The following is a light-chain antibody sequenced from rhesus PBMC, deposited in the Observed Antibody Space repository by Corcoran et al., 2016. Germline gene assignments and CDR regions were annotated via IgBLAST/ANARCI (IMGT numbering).Light chain of an antibody. V-gene: IGKV1S14*01. CDR2: YAS. Sequence: DIQMTQSPSSLSASVGDTVTITCRASQGISNYLAWYQQKPGKAPKPLIHYASNVESGVPSRLSGSGSGTDFTLTISSLQPEDFAIYYCQQHNSNPPTFDQGTKVEIK. J-gene: IGKJ1*01. CDR3: QQHNSNPPT. CDR1: QGISNY.